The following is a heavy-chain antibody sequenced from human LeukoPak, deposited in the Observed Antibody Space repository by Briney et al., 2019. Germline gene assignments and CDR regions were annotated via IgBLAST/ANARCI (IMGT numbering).Heavy chain of an antibody. CDR1: GGSFSGYY. J-gene: IGHJ3*02. V-gene: IGHV4-34*01. CDR3: ARSHFEAGLVATVHAFDI. Sequence: SETLSLTCAVYGGSFSGYYWSWIRQPPGKGLEWIGEINHSGSTNYNPSLKSRVTISVDTSKNQFSLKLNSVTAADTAVYYCARSHFEAGLVATVHAFDIWGQGTMVTVSS. CDR2: INHSGST. D-gene: IGHD5-12*01.